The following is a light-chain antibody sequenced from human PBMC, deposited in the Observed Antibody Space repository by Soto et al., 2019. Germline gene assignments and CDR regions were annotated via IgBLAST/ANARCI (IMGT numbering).Light chain of an antibody. CDR1: QSLLHSNGYNY. Sequence: EIVMTQSPLSLPVTPGEPASISCKSSQSLLHSNGYNYLDWYLQKPGQSPQLLIYSGSNRASGVPDRFIGSGSGTDFTLKISRVEAEDVAVYYCMQALQAPFTFGPGTKVDIQ. V-gene: IGKV2-28*01. CDR2: SGS. CDR3: MQALQAPFT. J-gene: IGKJ3*01.